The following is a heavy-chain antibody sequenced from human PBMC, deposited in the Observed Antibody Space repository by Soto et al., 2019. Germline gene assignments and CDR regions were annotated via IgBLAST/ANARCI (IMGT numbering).Heavy chain of an antibody. V-gene: IGHV4-31*02. CDR3: ARGLGSDNNGHFPAAFDI. D-gene: IGHD3-22*01. Sequence: QVQLQESGPGLAKPSQTVSLTCTVSGASLNSDEYYWTWLRQVPGKDLEWIGHIFNTGTFFSTPSLRSRVRMSIDTSGNDFSLHLESVTAADTAVYYCARGLGSDNNGHFPAAFDIWGHGTSVTVSA. J-gene: IGHJ3*02. CDR2: IFNTGTF. CDR1: GASLNSDEYY.